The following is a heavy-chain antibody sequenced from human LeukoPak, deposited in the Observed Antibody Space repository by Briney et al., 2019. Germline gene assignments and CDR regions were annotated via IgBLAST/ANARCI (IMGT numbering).Heavy chain of an antibody. CDR1: GFIFDNYG. CDR2: ISNDGGGT. D-gene: IGHD3-22*01. CDR3: AKGSSGYFADL. V-gene: IGHV3-23*01. J-gene: IGHJ5*02. Sequence: GGSLRLSCAVAGFIFDNYGLIWVRQAPGKGLEWVSAISNDGGGTQYADFVEGRFTISRDNSKKTLFLQMSSLRAEDTALYYCAKGSSGYFADLWGQGTLVTVSS.